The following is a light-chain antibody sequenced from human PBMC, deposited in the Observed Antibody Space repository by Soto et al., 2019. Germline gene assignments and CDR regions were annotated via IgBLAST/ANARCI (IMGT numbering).Light chain of an antibody. J-gene: IGKJ1*01. Sequence: EMLMTQSPATLSVSPGERATLSCRASQGVGSNLAWYQQKPGQAPRLLIYGASTRATGIPARFSGSGSGTEFTLTISGLQSEDFAVYYCQQYDAWPPGTFXQGTKVDIK. CDR3: QQYDAWPPGT. CDR2: GAS. CDR1: QGVGSN. V-gene: IGKV3-15*01.